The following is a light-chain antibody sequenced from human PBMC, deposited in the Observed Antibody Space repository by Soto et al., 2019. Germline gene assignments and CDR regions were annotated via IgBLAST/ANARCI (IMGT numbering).Light chain of an antibody. Sequence: IALTQSPLSLSVTPGEPASISCRSSQTLLHSNGYTYLNWYLQKPGQSPQLLIYLGSNRASGVRERFSGSGSGTDFTLKINRVEAEDGGVFCFMQGLRPMYSFGQWNKLVIK. CDR2: LGS. V-gene: IGKV2-28*01. CDR3: MQGLRPMYS. CDR1: QTLLHSNGYTY. J-gene: IGKJ2*01.